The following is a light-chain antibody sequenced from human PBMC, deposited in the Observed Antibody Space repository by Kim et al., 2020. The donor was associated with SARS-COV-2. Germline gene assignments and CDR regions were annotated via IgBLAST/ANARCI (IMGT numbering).Light chain of an antibody. Sequence: SASGGDRVTITCRASESISNWLAWYQQKPGKAPNLLIYDASTLESGVPSRFSGSGSGTEFTLTISGLQPDDFATYYCQQYNSYWTFGLGTKVDIK. J-gene: IGKJ1*01. CDR3: QQYNSYWT. CDR1: ESISNW. V-gene: IGKV1-5*01. CDR2: DAS.